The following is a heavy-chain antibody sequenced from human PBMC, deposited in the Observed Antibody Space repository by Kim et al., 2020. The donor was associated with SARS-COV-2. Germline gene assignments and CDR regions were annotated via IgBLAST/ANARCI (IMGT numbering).Heavy chain of an antibody. J-gene: IGHJ6*02. CDR2: IYYSGST. Sequence: SETLSLTCTVSGGSISSYYWSWIRQPPVKGLEWIGYIYYSGSTNYNPSLKSRVTISIDTSKNQFSLKLSSVTAADTAVYYFARGSYDFWSGYYGHYCYGMDVWGQGTTVTVSS. V-gene: IGHV4-59*01. D-gene: IGHD3-3*01. CDR1: GGSISSYY. CDR3: ARGSYDFWSGYYGHYCYGMDV.